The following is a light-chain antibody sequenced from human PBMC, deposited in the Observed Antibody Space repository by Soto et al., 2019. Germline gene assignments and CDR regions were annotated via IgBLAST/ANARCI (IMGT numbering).Light chain of an antibody. CDR1: SSDVGGYHY. V-gene: IGLV2-8*01. J-gene: IGLJ1*01. CDR2: EVS. CDR3: SSYAGSYYV. Sequence: QSVLTQPPSASGSPGQSVTISCTGTSSDVGGYHYVSWYQQHPGKAPKLMIYEVSKRPSGVPDRFSGSKSGNTASLTVSGLQAEDEADYYCSSYAGSYYVFGTGTKGTVL.